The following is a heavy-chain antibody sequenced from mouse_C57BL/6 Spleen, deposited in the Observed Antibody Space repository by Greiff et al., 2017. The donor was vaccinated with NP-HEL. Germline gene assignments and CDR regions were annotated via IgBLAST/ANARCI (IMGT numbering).Heavy chain of an antibody. CDR2: IYPGNGDT. CDR1: GYTFTSYN. V-gene: IGHV1-12*01. CDR3: ARSWDDYWYFDV. D-gene: IGHD4-1*01. Sequence: SGAELVRPGASVKMSCKASGYTFTSYNMHWVKQTPRQGLEWIGAIYPGNGDTSYTQKFKGKATLTVDKSSSTAYMQLSSLTSEDSAVYFCARSWDDYWYFDVWGTGTTVTVSS. J-gene: IGHJ1*03.